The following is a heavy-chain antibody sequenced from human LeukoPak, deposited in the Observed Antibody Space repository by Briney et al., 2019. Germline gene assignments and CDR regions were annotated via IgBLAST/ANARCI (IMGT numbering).Heavy chain of an antibody. CDR2: IYNFGSA. J-gene: IGHJ4*02. D-gene: IGHD3-10*01. V-gene: IGHV4-59*01. CDR3: ASTARWLVFNS. Sequence: PSETLSLTCTVSGGSISSYYWSWIRQPPGKGLEWIGYIYNFGSASYNPSLKSRVTISVDTSKKQFSLKLTSVTAADMAVYYCASTARWLVFNSWGPGMLVTVSS. CDR1: GGSISSYY.